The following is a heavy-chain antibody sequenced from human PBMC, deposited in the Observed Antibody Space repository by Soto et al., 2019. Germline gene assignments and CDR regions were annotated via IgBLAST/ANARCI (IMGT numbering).Heavy chain of an antibody. CDR3: ARVRQWLAIN. D-gene: IGHD6-19*01. J-gene: IGHJ4*02. Sequence: SVTVSCTASVCTFSIRTIIWVRQAPGQGLEWMGRIIPILGIANYAQKFQGRVTITADKSTSTAYMELSSLRSEDTAVYYCARVRQWLAINWGQGTLVTVSS. CDR1: VCTFSIRT. V-gene: IGHV1-69*02. CDR2: IIPILGIA.